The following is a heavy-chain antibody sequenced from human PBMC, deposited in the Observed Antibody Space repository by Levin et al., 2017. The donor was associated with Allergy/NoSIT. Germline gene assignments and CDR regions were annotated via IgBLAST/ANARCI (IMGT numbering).Heavy chain of an antibody. V-gene: IGHV3-30*18. D-gene: IGHD3-22*01. CDR3: AKGDPVPTMVLVVITGTFDY. CDR1: GFTFSSYG. CDR2: ISYDGSNK. Sequence: HTGGSLRLSCAASGFTFSSYGMHWVRQAPGKGLEWVAVISYDGSNKYYVDSVKGRFTISRDNSKNRAYLQMNSLRAEDTAVYYCAKGDPVPTMVLVVITGTFDYWGQGTLVTVSS. J-gene: IGHJ4*02.